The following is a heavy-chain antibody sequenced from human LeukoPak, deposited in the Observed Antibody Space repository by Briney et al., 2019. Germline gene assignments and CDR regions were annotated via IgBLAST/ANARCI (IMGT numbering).Heavy chain of an antibody. CDR1: GGSFSGYY. Sequence: SETLSLTCAVYGGSFSGYYWSWIRQPPGKGLEWIGEINHSGSTNYNPSLKSRVTISVDTSKNQFSLKLSSLTAADTAVYYCXRAMSWKRNGMDVWGQGTTVTVSS. CDR3: XRAMSWKRNGMDV. CDR2: INHSGST. D-gene: IGHD1-1*01. J-gene: IGHJ6*02. V-gene: IGHV4-34*01.